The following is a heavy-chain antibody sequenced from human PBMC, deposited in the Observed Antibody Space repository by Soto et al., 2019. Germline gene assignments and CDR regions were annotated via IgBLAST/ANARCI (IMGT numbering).Heavy chain of an antibody. J-gene: IGHJ5*02. D-gene: IGHD6-6*01. V-gene: IGHV4-4*02. CDR2: IYHSGST. CDR3: AITGGYSSSSRFDP. CDR1: GGSISSSNW. Sequence: SETLSLTCAVSGGSISSSNWWSWVRQPPGKGLEWIGEIYHSGSTNYNPSLKSRVTISVDKSKNQFSLKLSSVTAADTAVYYCAITGGYSSSSRFDPWGQGALVTVSS.